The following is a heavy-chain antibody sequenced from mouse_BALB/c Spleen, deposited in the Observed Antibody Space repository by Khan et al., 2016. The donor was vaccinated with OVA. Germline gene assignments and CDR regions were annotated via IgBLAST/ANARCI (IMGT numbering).Heavy chain of an antibody. CDR3: ARQPYYHYYVMDC. CDR1: GFSLTNYG. V-gene: IGHV2-6-1*01. D-gene: IGHD2-10*01. Sequence: QMQLEESGPGLVAPSQSLSITCTISGFSLTNYGVHWVRLPPGKGLEWLVVIWSDGSTTYNSALKSRLSISKDNSKSQVFLKMNSLQTDDTAMYYCARQPYYHYYVMDCWGQGTSVTVSS. CDR2: IWSDGST. J-gene: IGHJ4*01.